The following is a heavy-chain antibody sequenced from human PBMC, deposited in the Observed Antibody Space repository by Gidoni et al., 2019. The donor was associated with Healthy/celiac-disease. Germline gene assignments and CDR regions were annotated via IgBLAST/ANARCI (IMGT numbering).Heavy chain of an antibody. Sequence: QVQLVQSGAEVKKPGSSVKVSCTASGGTFSSYAISWVRQAPGQGLEWMGRIIPILGIANYAQKFQGRVTITADKSTSTAYMELSSLRSEDTAVYYCARGGFGELLYDYYYYGMDVWGQGTTVTVSS. CDR3: ARGGFGELLYDYYYYGMDV. J-gene: IGHJ6*02. CDR2: IIPILGIA. D-gene: IGHD3-10*01. V-gene: IGHV1-69*04. CDR1: GGTFSSYA.